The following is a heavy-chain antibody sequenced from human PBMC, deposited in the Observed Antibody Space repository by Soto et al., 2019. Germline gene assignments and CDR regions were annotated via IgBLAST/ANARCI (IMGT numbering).Heavy chain of an antibody. CDR3: CSSGSSP. CDR2: ISYDGSNK. J-gene: IGHJ5*02. Sequence: GGSLRLSCAASGFTFSSYAMHWVRQAPGKGLEWVAVISYDGSNKYYADSVKGRFTISRDNAKNSLYLQMNSLRAEDTAVYYCCSSGSSPWGQGTLVTVSS. D-gene: IGHD3-22*01. V-gene: IGHV3-30-3*01. CDR1: GFTFSSYA.